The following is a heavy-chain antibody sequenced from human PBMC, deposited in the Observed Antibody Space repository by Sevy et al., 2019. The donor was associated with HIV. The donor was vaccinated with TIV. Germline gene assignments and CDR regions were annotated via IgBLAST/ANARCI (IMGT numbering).Heavy chain of an antibody. V-gene: IGHV3-33*01. J-gene: IGHJ4*02. Sequence: GGSLRLSCAAAGFTFSNYAMHWVRQAPGKGLEWVAIIGSDGAYQYQGDSVKGRFTISRDNSKNTLYLQMNNVRVEDKAVYYCARGGYYYDNAAYYAFDSWGQGTLVTVSS. CDR1: GFTFSNYA. D-gene: IGHD3-22*01. CDR2: IGSDGAYQ. CDR3: ARGGYYYDNAAYYAFDS.